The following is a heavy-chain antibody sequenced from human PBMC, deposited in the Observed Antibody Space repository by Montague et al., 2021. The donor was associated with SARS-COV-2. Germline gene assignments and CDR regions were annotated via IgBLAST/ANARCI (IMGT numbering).Heavy chain of an antibody. CDR3: ARNLVVHYWYGMDV. D-gene: IGHD2-15*01. CDR1: GGSISTYY. CDR2: IYYSGST. Sequence: SETLSLTCTVSGGSISTYYWSWIRQPPGKGLEWIGYIYYSGSTNYYPSLKSRVTISVDTSKNQFSLNLSSVTAADAAVYYCARNLVVHYWYGMDVWGQGTTVTVSS. V-gene: IGHV4-59*01. J-gene: IGHJ6*02.